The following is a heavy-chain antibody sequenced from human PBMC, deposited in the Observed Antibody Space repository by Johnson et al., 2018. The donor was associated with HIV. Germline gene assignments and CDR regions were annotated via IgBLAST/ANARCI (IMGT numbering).Heavy chain of an antibody. CDR1: GFTFSDYY. CDR3: AKDTGYDSSGYLMGDAFDI. CDR2: IKQDGSEK. Sequence: EVQLVESGGGLVQPGGSLGLSCAASGFTFSDYYMSWIRQAPGKGLEWVANIKQDGSEKYYADSVKGRFTISRDNSKNTLYLQMNSLRAEDTAVYYCAKDTGYDSSGYLMGDAFDIWGQGTMVTVSS. J-gene: IGHJ3*02. V-gene: IGHV3-7*01. D-gene: IGHD3-22*01.